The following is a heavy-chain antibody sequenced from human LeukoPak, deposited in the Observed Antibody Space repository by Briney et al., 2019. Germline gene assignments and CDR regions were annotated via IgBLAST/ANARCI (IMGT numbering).Heavy chain of an antibody. CDR2: IYPGDSDT. CDR1: GYSFTSYW. Sequence: HGESLKISCKGSGYSFTSYWIGWVRQMPGKGLEWMGIIYPGDSDTRYSPSFQGQVTISADKSISTAYLQWSSLKASDTAMYYCARIAARRSHYYYYYMDVWGKGTTVTVSS. D-gene: IGHD6-6*01. J-gene: IGHJ6*03. V-gene: IGHV5-51*01. CDR3: ARIAARRSHYYYYYMDV.